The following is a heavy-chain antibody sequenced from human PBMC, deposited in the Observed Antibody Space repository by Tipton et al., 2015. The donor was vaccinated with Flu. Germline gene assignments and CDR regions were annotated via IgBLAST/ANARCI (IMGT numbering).Heavy chain of an antibody. V-gene: IGHV4-38-2*02. CDR2: VHRSGNA. D-gene: IGHD3-22*01. J-gene: IGHJ2*01. CDR1: GSSIGSDYY. CDR3: ARDPNYYDIGDYYPRGYFDL. Sequence: LRLSCSVSGSSIGSDYYWGWIRQPPGQGLEWIGNVHRSGNAYYSPSFKSRVSMSVDTSRNQFSLRLSSVTAADTALYYCARDPNYYDIGDYYPRGYFDLWGRGTQVSVSS.